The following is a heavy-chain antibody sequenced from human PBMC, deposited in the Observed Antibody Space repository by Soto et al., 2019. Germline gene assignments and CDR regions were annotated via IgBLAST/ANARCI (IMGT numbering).Heavy chain of an antibody. CDR3: ARFTPSDAFDI. CDR2: IYPGDSDT. Sequence: GEALKISCKGSGDSFTSYWSGWVRQMSGKGLEWMGIIYPGDSDTRYSPSFQGQVTISADKSISTAYLQWSSLKASDTAMYYCARFTPSDAFDIWGQGTMVTVSS. V-gene: IGHV5-51*01. J-gene: IGHJ3*02. CDR1: GDSFTSYW.